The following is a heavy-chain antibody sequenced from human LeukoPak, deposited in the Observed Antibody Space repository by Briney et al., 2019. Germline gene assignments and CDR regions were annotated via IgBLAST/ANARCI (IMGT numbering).Heavy chain of an antibody. CDR2: IHHSGST. Sequence: SETLSLTCTVSGGSISSGGYSWSWIRQPPGKGLEWIGYIHHSGSTYYNPSLKSRVTISVDTSKIQFSLKVTSVTAADTAVYYCARGLRGQYDSSGYWTYYYYGMDVWGQGTTVTVSS. V-gene: IGHV4-30-2*01. J-gene: IGHJ6*02. D-gene: IGHD3-22*01. CDR3: ARGLRGQYDSSGYWTYYYYGMDV. CDR1: GGSISSGGYS.